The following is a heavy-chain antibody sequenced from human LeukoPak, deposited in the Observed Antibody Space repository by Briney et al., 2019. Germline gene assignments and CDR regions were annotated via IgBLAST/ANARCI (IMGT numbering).Heavy chain of an antibody. CDR1: GFTVSDNN. Sequence: GGSLRLSCAASGFTVSDNNMTWVRQAPGKGLEWVSTLHRDGSVRYADSVNGRFTISRDDSKNTLSLQMSSLRDEDTAVYYCVGVHGGGYWGQGTLVTVSS. CDR3: VGVHGGGY. CDR2: LHRDGSV. D-gene: IGHD3-16*01. J-gene: IGHJ4*02. V-gene: IGHV3-53*01.